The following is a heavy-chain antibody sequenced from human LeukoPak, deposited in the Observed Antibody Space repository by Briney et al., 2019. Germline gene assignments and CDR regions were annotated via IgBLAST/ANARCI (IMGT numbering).Heavy chain of an antibody. Sequence: SETLSLTCAVYGGSFSGYYWSWIRQPPGKGLEWIGEINHSGSTNYNPSLKSRVTISVDTSKNQFSLKLSSVTAADTAVYYCARVYCSGGSCYDSRGWFDPWGQGTLVTVSS. CDR2: INHSGST. V-gene: IGHV4-34*01. CDR1: GGSFSGYY. CDR3: ARVYCSGGSCYDSRGWFDP. J-gene: IGHJ5*02. D-gene: IGHD2-15*01.